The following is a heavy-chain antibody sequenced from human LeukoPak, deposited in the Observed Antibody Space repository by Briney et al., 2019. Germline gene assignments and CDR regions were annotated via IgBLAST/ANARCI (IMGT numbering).Heavy chain of an antibody. Sequence: GGSLRLSCAASGFTFSSYSMNWVRQAPGKGLEWVSSISSSSSYMYYADSVKGRFTISRDNAKNSLYLQMNSLRAEDTAVYYCARDWFPTDIAVAGTGVQFDYWGQGTLVTVSS. V-gene: IGHV3-21*01. CDR2: ISSSSSYM. J-gene: IGHJ4*02. D-gene: IGHD6-19*01. CDR1: GFTFSSYS. CDR3: ARDWFPTDIAVAGTGVQFDY.